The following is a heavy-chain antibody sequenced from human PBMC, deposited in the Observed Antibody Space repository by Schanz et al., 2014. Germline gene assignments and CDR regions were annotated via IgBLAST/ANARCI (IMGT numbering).Heavy chain of an antibody. Sequence: VQVVQSGGGLVKPGGSLRLSCTASGFTFSSYAMSWVRQAPGKGLEWLSVISASGGDTYYADSVKGRFTISRDNTKNSLFLQMNSLRAEDTAVYYCARDHTTESYYSAGPPIDYWGQGTLLTVSS. D-gene: IGHD1-26*01. CDR2: ISASGGDT. CDR1: GFTFSSYA. V-gene: IGHV3-23*04. J-gene: IGHJ4*02. CDR3: ARDHTTESYYSAGPPIDY.